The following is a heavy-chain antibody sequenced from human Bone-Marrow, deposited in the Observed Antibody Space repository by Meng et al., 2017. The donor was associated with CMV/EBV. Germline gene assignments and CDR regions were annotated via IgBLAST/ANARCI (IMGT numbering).Heavy chain of an antibody. J-gene: IGHJ6*02. Sequence: SQTLSLTCAIYGSSFSGYYWSWIRQPPGKGLEWIGEINHSGSTNYNPSLKSRVTISVDTSKNQFSLKLSSVTAADTAIYYCARHAYSTSSPYYYYGLDVWGQGTTVTVSS. V-gene: IGHV4-34*01. CDR3: ARHAYSTSSPYYYYGLDV. CDR2: INHSGST. D-gene: IGHD6-6*01. CDR1: GSSFSGYY.